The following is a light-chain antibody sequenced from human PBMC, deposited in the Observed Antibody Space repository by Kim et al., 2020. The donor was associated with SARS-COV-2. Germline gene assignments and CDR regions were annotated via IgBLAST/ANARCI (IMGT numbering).Light chain of an antibody. CDR2: AAS. J-gene: IGKJ2*01. V-gene: IGKV1-39*01. Sequence: SASVGDRVTLTWRASQNISSYLNWYQQKPGKAPKLLIYAASSLQSGVPSRFSGSGSGTDFTLTISSLQPEDFATYYCQQSYSTPYTFGQGTKLEIK. CDR3: QQSYSTPYT. CDR1: QNISSY.